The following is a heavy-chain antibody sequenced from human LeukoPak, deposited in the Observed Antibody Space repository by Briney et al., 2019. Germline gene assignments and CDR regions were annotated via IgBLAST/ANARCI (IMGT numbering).Heavy chain of an antibody. D-gene: IGHD3-3*01. CDR1: GFTFSDYA. Sequence: RGSLRLSCSASGFTFSDYAMDWVRQAPGKGLEYVSGISSNGGSTAYADSVKGRSSISRDNSKNTLYLQMSSLRAEDTAVYYYVVRDSSGYYLLWGQGTLVTVSS. CDR3: VVRDSSGYYLL. J-gene: IGHJ4*02. CDR2: ISSNGGST. V-gene: IGHV3-64D*06.